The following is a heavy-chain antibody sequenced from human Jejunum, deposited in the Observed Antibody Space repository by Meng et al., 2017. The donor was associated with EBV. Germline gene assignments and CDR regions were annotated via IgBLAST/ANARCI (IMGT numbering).Heavy chain of an antibody. V-gene: IGHV4-61*01. Sequence: QLRLQKSGPGLVKPSETLSLTCTVSGGSVNSGNVYWSWIRQPPGKGLEWIGYIYYSGSTNYIPSLKSRVTISLDTSKNQFSLKLSSVTAADTAVYYRAGLRYSGYDRAFDYWGQGALVTVSS. D-gene: IGHD5-12*01. CDR2: IYYSGST. CDR3: AGLRYSGYDRAFDY. J-gene: IGHJ4*02. CDR1: GGSVNSGNVY.